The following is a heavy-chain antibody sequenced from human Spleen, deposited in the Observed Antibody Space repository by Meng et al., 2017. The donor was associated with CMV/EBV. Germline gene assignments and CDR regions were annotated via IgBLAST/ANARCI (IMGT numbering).Heavy chain of an antibody. CDR3: ARDSRGIVVVPAAIFRDDAFDI. Sequence: SVKVSCKAFGDTSNYFSINWVRQDPGQGLEWMGGIIPIFGTANYAQKFQGRVMFTSDESTSTAYMELSSLRSEDTAVYYCARDSRGIVVVPAAIFRDDAFDIWGQGTMVTVSS. V-gene: IGHV1-69*13. D-gene: IGHD2-2*01. J-gene: IGHJ3*02. CDR1: GDTSNYFS. CDR2: IIPIFGTA.